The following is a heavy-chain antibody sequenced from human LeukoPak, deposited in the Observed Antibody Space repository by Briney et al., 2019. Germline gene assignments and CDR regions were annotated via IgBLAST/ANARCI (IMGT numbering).Heavy chain of an antibody. CDR1: GGSISSYY. CDR3: ARVSLQYSSGWYRPESYYYMDV. D-gene: IGHD6-19*01. J-gene: IGHJ6*03. V-gene: IGHV4-59*01. CDR2: IYYSGST. Sequence: SETLSLTCTASGGSISSYYWSWIRQPPGKGLEWIGYIYYSGSTNYNPSLKSRVTISVDTSKNQFSLKLSSVTAADTAVYYCARVSLQYSSGWYRPESYYYMDVWGKGTTVTVSS.